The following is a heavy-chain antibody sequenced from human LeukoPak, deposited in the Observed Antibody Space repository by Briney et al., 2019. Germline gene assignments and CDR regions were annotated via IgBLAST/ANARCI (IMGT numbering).Heavy chain of an antibody. CDR1: GYSFTSYW. V-gene: IGHV5-51*01. J-gene: IGHJ4*02. Sequence: GESLKISCKGSGYSFTSYWIGWVRQMPGKGLEWMGIIYPGDSDTRYGPSFQGQVTISADKSISTAYLQWSSLKASDTAMYYCARARGSSSSQPNYYFDYWGQGTLVTVSS. CDR3: ARARGSSSSQPNYYFDY. D-gene: IGHD6-6*01. CDR2: IYPGDSDT.